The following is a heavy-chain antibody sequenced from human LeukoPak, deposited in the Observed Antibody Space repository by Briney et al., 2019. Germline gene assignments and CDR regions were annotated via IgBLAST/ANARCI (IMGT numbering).Heavy chain of an antibody. CDR2: ISYDGSNK. V-gene: IGHV3-30*04. CDR3: ARVTYYYDSSGLDY. J-gene: IGHJ4*02. Sequence: GGSLRLSCAASGFTFSSYAMHWVRQAPGKGLEWVAVISYDGSNKYYADSVKGRFTISRDNSKNTLYLQMNSLRAEDTAVYYCARVTYYYDSSGLDYWGQGTLVTVSS. D-gene: IGHD3-22*01. CDR1: GFTFSSYA.